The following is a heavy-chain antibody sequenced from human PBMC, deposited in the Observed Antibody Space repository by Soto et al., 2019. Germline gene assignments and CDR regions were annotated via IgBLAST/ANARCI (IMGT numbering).Heavy chain of an antibody. J-gene: IGHJ4*02. V-gene: IGHV4-59*01. CDR2: IYYSGST. D-gene: IGHD3-10*01. CDR3: ARESHYNGSGSYYSFDY. CDR1: GGSISSYY. Sequence: PSETLSLTCTVSGGSISSYYWSWIRQPPGKGLEWIGYIYYSGSTNYNPSLKSRVTISVDTSKNQFSLKLSSVTAADTAVYYCARESHYNGSGSYYSFDYWGQGTLVTVFS.